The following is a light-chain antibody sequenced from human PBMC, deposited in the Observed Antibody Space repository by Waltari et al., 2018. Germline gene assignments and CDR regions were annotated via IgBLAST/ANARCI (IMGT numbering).Light chain of an antibody. CDR2: EVT. CDR1: SSDVGSYNI. J-gene: IGLJ3*02. V-gene: IGLV2-23*02. Sequence: QSALTQAASVSGSPGQSITISCTGTSSDVGSYNIVSWYQQHPGKAPKLTISEVTKRPSGVSNRFSGAKSGNTASLTIPGLQAEDEADYFCSSYGSINTWLFGGGTKLTVL. CDR3: SSYGSINTWL.